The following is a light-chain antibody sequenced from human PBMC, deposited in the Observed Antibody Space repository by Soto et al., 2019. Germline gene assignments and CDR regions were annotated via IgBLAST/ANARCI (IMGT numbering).Light chain of an antibody. CDR2: DTS. CDR1: QSVSIK. V-gene: IGKV3-15*01. J-gene: IGKJ5*01. Sequence: EVVLTQSPATLSVSPGERATLSCRASQSVSIKLPCYQQKPGQAPRLLIYDTSTRATGIPARFSGSGSGTEFTLTISSLQSEDFAVYYCQQYNKWPPITFGQGTPLEIK. CDR3: QQYNKWPPIT.